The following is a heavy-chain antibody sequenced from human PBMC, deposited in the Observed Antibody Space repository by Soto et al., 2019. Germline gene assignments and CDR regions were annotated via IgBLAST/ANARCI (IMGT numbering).Heavy chain of an antibody. CDR1: GYVFTGYG. J-gene: IGHJ4*02. Sequence: QVQLVQSGAEVKKPGASVKVSCKASGYVFTGYGISWVRQAPGQGLEWMAWISAYNGNTKYAQKFQGRVTMTTDASTSTAYLELSSLRSDDTVVYYCARPSGAYSDYGLSLAYWGQGTLVTVSS. CDR3: ARPSGAYSDYGLSLAY. CDR2: ISAYNGNT. V-gene: IGHV1-18*01. D-gene: IGHD4-17*01.